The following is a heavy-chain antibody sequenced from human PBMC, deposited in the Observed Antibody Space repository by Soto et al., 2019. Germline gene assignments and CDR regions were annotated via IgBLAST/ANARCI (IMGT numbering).Heavy chain of an antibody. V-gene: IGHV4-4*02. CDR3: ARDSRYCTDSGCSIMRDAFDV. D-gene: IGHD5-12*01. J-gene: IGHJ3*01. CDR2: IYHSGTT. CDR1: HFSVTDNKY. Sequence: QVQLQESGPGLVKPSGTLSLTCTVSHFSVTDNKYWSWVRQSPAKPRGWIGEIYHSGTTYYNPSHSSRVSMSMDKSKNQISLILTSVTAADTAVYYCARDSRYCTDSGCSIMRDAFDVWGQGTLVTVSS.